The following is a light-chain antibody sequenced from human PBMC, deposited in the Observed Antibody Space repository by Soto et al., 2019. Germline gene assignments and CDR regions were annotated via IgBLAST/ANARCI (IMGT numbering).Light chain of an antibody. V-gene: IGKV3-11*01. CDR3: QQRNYWPIT. J-gene: IGKJ5*01. CDR1: QSVSNN. Sequence: EIVMTQSPATLSVSPGESATLSCRASQSVSNNLTWYQQKPGQPPRLLIYDASKRATGIPARFSGSGSGTDFTLTINSLEPEDFAVYYCQQRNYWPITFGQGHDWRL. CDR2: DAS.